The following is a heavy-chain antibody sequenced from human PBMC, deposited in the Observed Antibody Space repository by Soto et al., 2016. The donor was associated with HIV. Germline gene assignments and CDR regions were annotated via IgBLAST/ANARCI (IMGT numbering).Heavy chain of an antibody. J-gene: IGHJ2*01. V-gene: IGHV1-2*02. CDR3: ARDVWEQWLPRGXWYFDL. D-gene: IGHD6-19*01. CDR2: INPNSGGT. Sequence: QVQLVQSGAEVKKPGASVKVSCKTSGYTFTGYYMHWVRQAPGQGLEWMGWINPNSGGTNYAQKFQGRVTMTRDTSISTAYMELSRLRSDDTAVYYCARDVWEQWLPRGXWYFDLWAVAPWSLSPQ. CDR1: GYTFTGYY.